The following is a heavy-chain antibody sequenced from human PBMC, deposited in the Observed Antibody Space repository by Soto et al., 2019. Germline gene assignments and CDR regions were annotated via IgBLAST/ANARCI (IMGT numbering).Heavy chain of an antibody. CDR3: AQDRTAILAEVSWLES. CDR2: ILYDGSNK. D-gene: IGHD5-12*01. Sequence: QVLLVESGGGVVQPGGSLTLSCVGSGFTFNSHGMHWVRQAPGKALEWVAGILYDGSNKYYEESVKGRFTISRDNSRNTGYLQLNSLSAEDTALYYCAQDRTAILAEVSWLESWGQGTLVTVSA. CDR1: GFTFNSHG. J-gene: IGHJ5*02. V-gene: IGHV3-30*18.